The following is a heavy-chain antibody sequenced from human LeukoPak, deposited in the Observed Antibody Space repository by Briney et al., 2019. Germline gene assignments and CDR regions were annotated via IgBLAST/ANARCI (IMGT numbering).Heavy chain of an antibody. Sequence: GGSLRLSCAASGFAFSGYAMNWVRQAPGKGLEWVSIIYSGGNTYYADSVKGRFTISRDNSKNTLYLQMNTLRVEDTAMYYCTRYWGSGNAFDIWGQGTMVTVSS. V-gene: IGHV3-53*01. CDR2: IYSGGNT. CDR1: GFAFSGYA. J-gene: IGHJ3*02. D-gene: IGHD7-27*01. CDR3: TRYWGSGNAFDI.